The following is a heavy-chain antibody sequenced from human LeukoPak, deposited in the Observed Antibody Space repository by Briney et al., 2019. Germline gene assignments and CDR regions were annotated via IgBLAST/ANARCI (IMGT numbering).Heavy chain of an antibody. CDR2: IYYSGST. CDR3: ARCSSSWWVDYYYMDV. D-gene: IGHD6-13*01. V-gene: IGHV4-59*11. CDR1: GGSISSHY. Sequence: SETLSLTCTVSGGSISSHYWSWIRQPPGKGLEWIGYIYYSGSTNYNPSLKSRVTISVDTSKNQFSLKLSSVTAADTAVYYCARCSSSWWVDYYYMDVWGKGTTVTVSS. J-gene: IGHJ6*03.